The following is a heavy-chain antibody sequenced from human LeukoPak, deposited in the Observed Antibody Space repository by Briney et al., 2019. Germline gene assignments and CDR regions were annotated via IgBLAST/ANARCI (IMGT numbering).Heavy chain of an antibody. CDR3: ARDQYYYDSSGSC. CDR2: FYTSGST. Sequence: SETLSLTCTVSGVSIRSYYWSWIRQSAGKGLEWIGRFYTSGSTNYNPSLKSRVTMSVDRSKNQFSLKLSSVTAADTAVYYCARDQYYYDSSGSCWGQGTLVTVSS. V-gene: IGHV4-4*07. CDR1: GVSIRSYY. D-gene: IGHD3-22*01. J-gene: IGHJ4*02.